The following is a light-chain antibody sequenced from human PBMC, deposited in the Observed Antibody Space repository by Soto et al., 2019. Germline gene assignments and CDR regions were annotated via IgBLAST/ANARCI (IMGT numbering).Light chain of an antibody. CDR2: HAS. CDR3: QHYNSYSEA. V-gene: IGKV1-5*01. CDR1: QDIGDW. J-gene: IGKJ1*01. Sequence: DIQMTQSPSTLPSFVGDRVTITCRSSQDIGDWLAWSARKPGTPRKLLIFHASTLVSGVPSRFSGSGSGTEFTLTISSLQPDDFATYYCQHYNSYSEAFGQGTKVDIK.